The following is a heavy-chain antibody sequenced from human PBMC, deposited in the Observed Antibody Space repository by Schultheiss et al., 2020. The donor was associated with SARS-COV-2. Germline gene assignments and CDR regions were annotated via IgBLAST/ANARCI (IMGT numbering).Heavy chain of an antibody. J-gene: IGHJ4*02. CDR1: GGSISSSNW. CDR3: TTSWYYYDSSGLTASDY. D-gene: IGHD3-22*01. CDR2: IYHSGST. Sequence: SETLSLTCAVSGGSISSSNWWSWVRQPPGKGLEWIGEIYHSGSTNYNPSLKSRVTISVDTSKNQFSLKLSSVTAADTAVYYCTTSWYYYDSSGLTASDYWGQGTLVTVSS. V-gene: IGHV4-4*02.